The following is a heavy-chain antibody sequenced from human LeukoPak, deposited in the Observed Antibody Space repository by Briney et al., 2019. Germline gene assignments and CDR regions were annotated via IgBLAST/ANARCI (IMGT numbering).Heavy chain of an antibody. J-gene: IGHJ4*02. D-gene: IGHD3-22*01. CDR2: IYHSGST. CDR1: GGSISSGGYS. Sequence: SETLSLTCAVSGGSISSGGYSWSWIRQPPGKGLEWIGYIYHSGSTYYNPSLKSRVTISVDTSKNQFSLKLSSVTAADTAVYYCARGSWGYYIQSLFDYWGQGTLVPVSS. CDR3: ARGSWGYYIQSLFDY. V-gene: IGHV4-30-2*01.